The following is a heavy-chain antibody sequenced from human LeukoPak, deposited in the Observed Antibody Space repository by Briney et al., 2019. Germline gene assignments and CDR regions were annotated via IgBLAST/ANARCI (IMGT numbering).Heavy chain of an antibody. V-gene: IGHV1-2*02. CDR3: GRGNKSFDP. CDR1: GYTFTGYY. J-gene: IGHJ5*02. Sequence: ASVKVSRKASGYTFTGYYVHWVRQAPGQGLEWMGWINPNAGGTNYAQKFQGRVTMTKDTSTNAAYMELNKLTSDDTAVYYCGRGNKSFDPWGQGTLVTVSS. CDR2: INPNAGGT.